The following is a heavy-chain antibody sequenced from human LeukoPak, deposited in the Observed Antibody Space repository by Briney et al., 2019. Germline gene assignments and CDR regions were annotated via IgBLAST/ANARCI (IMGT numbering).Heavy chain of an antibody. D-gene: IGHD5-18*01. Sequence: GGSLRLSCAASGFAFSSYAMNWVRRAPGKGLEWVSAIRGSGVGTHYADSVKGRFTISRDNSKNTLYLQMNSLRAEDTAVYYCARDLGYSYVPYYYYYYGMDVWGQGTTVTVSS. CDR2: IRGSGVGT. V-gene: IGHV3-23*01. J-gene: IGHJ6*02. CDR1: GFAFSSYA. CDR3: ARDLGYSYVPYYYYYYGMDV.